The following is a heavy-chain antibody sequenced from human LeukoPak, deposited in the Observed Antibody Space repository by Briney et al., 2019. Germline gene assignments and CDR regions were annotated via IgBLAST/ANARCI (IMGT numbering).Heavy chain of an antibody. V-gene: IGHV4-59*01. D-gene: IGHD3-22*01. CDR2: IYYSGST. CDR1: GVSISSYY. Sequence: NPSETLSLTCTVSGVSISSYYWSWIRQPPGKGLEWIGYIYYSGSTNYNPSLKSRVTISVDTSKNQFSLKLSSVTAADTAVYYCASLTTAEAFDIWGQGTMVTVSS. J-gene: IGHJ3*02. CDR3: ASLTTAEAFDI.